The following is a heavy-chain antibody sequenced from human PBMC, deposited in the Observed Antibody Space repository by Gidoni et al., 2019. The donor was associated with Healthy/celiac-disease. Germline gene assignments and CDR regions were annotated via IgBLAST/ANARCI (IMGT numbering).Heavy chain of an antibody. J-gene: IGHJ3*02. V-gene: IGHV3-30*03. CDR2: ISFDGSTK. D-gene: IGHD6-19*01. CDR3: ARGFGIAVAGTVDI. Sequence: VQSLESGGGVVQPWRSLRPSCVLSGFTFSIYGITWVRQAPGKGLEWVAVISFDGSTKYYADSVKGRFTIYRDNSKNTLYLQMNSLRAEDTAVYYCARGFGIAVAGTVDIWGQGTMVTVSS. CDR1: GFTFSIYG.